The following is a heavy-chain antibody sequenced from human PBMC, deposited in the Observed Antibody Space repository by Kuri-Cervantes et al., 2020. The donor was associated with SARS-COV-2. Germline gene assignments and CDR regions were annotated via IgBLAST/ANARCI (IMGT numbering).Heavy chain of an antibody. CDR2: IYYSGST. D-gene: IGHD1-26*01. Sequence: SETLSLTCTVSGGSISRHYWSWIRQPPGKGLEWIGNIYYSGSTYYNPSLKSRVTISVDTSKNQFSLKLSSVTAADAAVYYCARIIVGATYYYYYYYMDVWGKGTTVTVSS. CDR1: GGSISRHY. V-gene: IGHV4-59*08. CDR3: ARIIVGATYYYYYYYMDV. J-gene: IGHJ6*03.